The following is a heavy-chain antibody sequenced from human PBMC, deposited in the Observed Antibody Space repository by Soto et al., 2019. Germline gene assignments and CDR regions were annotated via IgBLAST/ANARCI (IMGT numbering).Heavy chain of an antibody. Sequence: GGSLRLSCAASGFTFDDYTMHWVRQAPGKGLEWVSLISWDGGSTYYADSVKGRFTISRDNSKNSLYLQMNSLRTEDTAEGLIVVVIFDYWGQGTLVTVSS. CDR1: GFTFDDYT. V-gene: IGHV3-43*01. J-gene: IGHJ4*02. CDR2: ISWDGGST. D-gene: IGHD3-22*01. CDR3: VVVIFDY.